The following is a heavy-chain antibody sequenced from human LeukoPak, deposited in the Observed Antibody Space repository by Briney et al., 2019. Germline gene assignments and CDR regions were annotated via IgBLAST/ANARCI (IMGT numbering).Heavy chain of an antibody. CDR3: AKFGVAGQAFDP. J-gene: IGHJ5*02. CDR1: GFRFDTSW. D-gene: IGHD3-3*01. CDR2: IGPDGNEK. Sequence: SGGSLRLSCAASGFRFDTSWMDWVRQAPGKGLEWVANIGPDGNEKYYVDSVKGRFTISRDNAKSSLYLQMNSLRAEDTAVYYCAKFGVAGQAFDPWGQGTLVTVSS. V-gene: IGHV3-7*05.